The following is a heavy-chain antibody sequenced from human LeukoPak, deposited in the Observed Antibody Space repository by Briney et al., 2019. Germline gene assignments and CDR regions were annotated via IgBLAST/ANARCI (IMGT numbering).Heavy chain of an antibody. D-gene: IGHD2-2*02. J-gene: IGHJ3*02. CDR3: ARGYLSAAFDI. Sequence: PGGSLRLSCAASGFTFSSYAMHWVRQAPGKGLEWVAVISYDGSNKYYADFVKGRFTISRDNSKNTLYLQMNSLRAEDTAVYYCARGYLSAAFDIWGQGTMVTVSS. V-gene: IGHV3-30-3*01. CDR1: GFTFSSYA. CDR2: ISYDGSNK.